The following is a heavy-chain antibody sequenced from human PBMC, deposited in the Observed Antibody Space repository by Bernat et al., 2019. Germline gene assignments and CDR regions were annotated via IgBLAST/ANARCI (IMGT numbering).Heavy chain of an antibody. J-gene: IGHJ4*02. Sequence: QVQLQQWGAGLLKPSETLSLTCAVYGGSFSGYYWSWIHQPPGKGLEWIGEINHSGSTNYNPSLKSRVTISVDTSKNQFSLKLSSVTAADTAVYYGARVRGYYGSGIHSDYWGQGTLVTVSS. CDR1: GGSFSGYY. V-gene: IGHV4-34*01. CDR3: ARVRGYYGSGIHSDY. D-gene: IGHD3-10*01. CDR2: INHSGST.